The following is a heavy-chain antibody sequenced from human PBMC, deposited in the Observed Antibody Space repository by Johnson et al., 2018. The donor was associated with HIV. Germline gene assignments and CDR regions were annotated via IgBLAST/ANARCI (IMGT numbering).Heavy chain of an antibody. Sequence: VQLVESGGGVVQPGRSLRLSCAASGFTFSSYAMHWVRQAPGKGLEWVAVISYDGSNKYYADSVKGRFTISRDNSKNTLYLQMNSLRAEDTAVYYCARGPYTWIRGLSLEHHDAFDIWGQGTMVTVSS. V-gene: IGHV3-30-3*01. CDR1: GFTFSSYA. J-gene: IGHJ3*02. CDR2: ISYDGSNK. CDR3: ARGPYTWIRGLSLEHHDAFDI. D-gene: IGHD5-18*01.